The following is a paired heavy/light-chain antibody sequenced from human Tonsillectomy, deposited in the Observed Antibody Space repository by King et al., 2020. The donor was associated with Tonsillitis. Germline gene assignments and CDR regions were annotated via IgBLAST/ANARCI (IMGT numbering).Heavy chain of an antibody. V-gene: IGHV3-33*01. CDR2: IWYDGSNE. Sequence: QVQLVESGGGVVQPGRSLRLSCAASGFIFSSYGMHWVRQAPGKGLEWVAVIWYDGSNEYYADSVKGRFTISRDNSKSTLYLQMNSLRAEDTAVYYCASSIRDSSGWFQVYFDYWGQGTLVTVSS. CDR1: GFIFSSYG. D-gene: IGHD6-19*01. J-gene: IGHJ4*02. CDR3: ASSIRDSSGWFQVYFDY.
Light chain of an antibody. CDR1: QSVLYSSNNKNY. CDR2: WAS. J-gene: IGKJ2*01. V-gene: IGKV4-1*01. Sequence: DIVMTQSPDSLAVSLGERATINCKSSQSVLYSSNNKNYLAWYQQKPGQPPKLLIYWASTRESGVPDRFSGSGSGTDFTLTISSLQAEDVAVYYCQQYYITPPYTFGQGTKLEIQ. CDR3: QQYYITPPYT.